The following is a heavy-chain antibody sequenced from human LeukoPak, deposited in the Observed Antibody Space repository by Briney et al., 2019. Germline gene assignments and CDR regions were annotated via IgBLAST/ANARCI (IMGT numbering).Heavy chain of an antibody. V-gene: IGHV1-69*13. Sequence: SVKVSCKASGYTFTNYDINWVRQAPGQGLEWMGGIIPIFGTANYAQKFQGRVTITADESTSTAYMELSSLRSEDTAVYYCARDGSWYYDSSGYYYDGDGGYWGQGTLVTVSS. CDR3: ARDGSWYYDSSGYYYDGDGGY. CDR2: IIPIFGTA. CDR1: GYTFTNYD. D-gene: IGHD3-22*01. J-gene: IGHJ4*02.